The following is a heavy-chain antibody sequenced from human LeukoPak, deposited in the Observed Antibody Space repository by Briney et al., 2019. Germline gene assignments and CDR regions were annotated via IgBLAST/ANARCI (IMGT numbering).Heavy chain of an antibody. CDR2: ISYDGSNE. J-gene: IGHJ4*02. V-gene: IGHV3-30*01. CDR3: AREGRGASMIVVVPFDY. Sequence: GGSLRLSCAASGFTFSTYAMHWVRQAPGKGLEWVAVISYDGSNEYYADSVKGRFTISRDNSKNTLYLQMNSLRAEDTAVYYCAREGRGASMIVVVPFDYWGQGTLVTVSS. CDR1: GFTFSTYA. D-gene: IGHD3-22*01.